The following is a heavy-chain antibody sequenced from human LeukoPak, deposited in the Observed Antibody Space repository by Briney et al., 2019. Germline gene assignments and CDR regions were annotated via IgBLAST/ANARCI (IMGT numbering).Heavy chain of an antibody. Sequence: SETLSLTCTVSGGSMTNYYWNWIRQPPGKGLEWIGYISASGTTNYNPSLMSRVTISVDTSKNQFSLKLSSVTAADTAVYYCARGLRYYYYYMDVCGKGTTVTVS. J-gene: IGHJ6*03. CDR2: ISASGTT. D-gene: IGHD3-10*01. V-gene: IGHV4-4*09. CDR1: GGSMTNYY. CDR3: ARGLRYYYYYMDV.